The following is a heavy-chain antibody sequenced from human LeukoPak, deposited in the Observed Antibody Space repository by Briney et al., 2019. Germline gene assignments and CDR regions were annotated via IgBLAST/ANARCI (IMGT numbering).Heavy chain of an antibody. J-gene: IGHJ4*02. CDR2: IYYSGST. CDR3: ARDVLGDFDY. CDR1: GGSISSGGYY. Sequence: SQTLSLTCTVSGGSISSGGYYWSWIRQHPGKGLEWIGYIYYSGSTYYNPSLKSRVAISVDTSKNQFSLKLSSVTAVDTAVYYCARDVLGDFDYWGQGTLVTVSS. V-gene: IGHV4-31*03. D-gene: IGHD1-26*01.